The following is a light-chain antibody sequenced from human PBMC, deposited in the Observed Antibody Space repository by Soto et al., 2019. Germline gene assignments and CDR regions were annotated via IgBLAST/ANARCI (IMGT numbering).Light chain of an antibody. V-gene: IGLV2-14*01. CDR1: SSDVGAYNY. Sequence: QSALTQPASVSGSPGQSITISCTGTSSDVGAYNYVSWYQQYPGKAPKLMIYEVSNRPSGVSNRFSGSKSGNTASLTISGLQAEDEAYYYCGTYTGSSTLLFGGGTKLTVL. J-gene: IGLJ2*01. CDR2: EVS. CDR3: GTYTGSSTLL.